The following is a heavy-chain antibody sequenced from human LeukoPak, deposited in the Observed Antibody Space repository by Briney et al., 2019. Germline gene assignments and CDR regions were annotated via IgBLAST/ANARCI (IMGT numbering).Heavy chain of an antibody. CDR3: ARHSSQQLVDY. CDR1: GGSITSSSYY. V-gene: IGHV4-39*01. J-gene: IGHJ4*02. D-gene: IGHD6-13*01. Sequence: PSETLSLTCTVSGGSITSSSYYWGWIRQPPGKGLEWIGSMYSSGSTYYNPSLKSRVAISVDTSKNQFSLKLTSVTAADTAVYYCARHSSQQLVDYWGQGTLVTVSS. CDR2: MYSSGST.